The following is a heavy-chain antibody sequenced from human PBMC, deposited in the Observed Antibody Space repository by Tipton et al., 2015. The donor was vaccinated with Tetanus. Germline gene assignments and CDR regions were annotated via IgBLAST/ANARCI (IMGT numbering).Heavy chain of an antibody. Sequence: TLSLTCTVSGVSVRSYYWSWIRQSPDKGLEWLGDVIYDGTSYYNPSLNSRVKISLDTSMNQVSLTLTSVTAADTALYYFARGVPDSSTMGSDWFDPWGQGTLVTVSS. CDR3: ARGVPDSSTMGSDWFDP. CDR2: VIYDGTS. D-gene: IGHD3-10*01. CDR1: GVSVRSYY. V-gene: IGHV4-34*01. J-gene: IGHJ5*02.